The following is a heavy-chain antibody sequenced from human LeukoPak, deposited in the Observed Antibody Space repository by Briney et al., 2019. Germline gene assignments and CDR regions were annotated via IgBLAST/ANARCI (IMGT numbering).Heavy chain of an antibody. J-gene: IGHJ4*02. Sequence: GRSLSLSCAASAFTFSIYSINWVRQAPGKGREWVSSISISIIYIYYADSVKGRLSTSRIKAKNSIYLQMNRLISEDTSVNYCAKDQGPTGGYYYDSSGYYYEDYLGQGALVTVSS. CDR1: AFTFSIYS. CDR2: ISISIIYI. D-gene: IGHD3-22*01. V-gene: IGHV3-21*01. CDR3: AKDQGPTGGYYYDSSGYYYEDY.